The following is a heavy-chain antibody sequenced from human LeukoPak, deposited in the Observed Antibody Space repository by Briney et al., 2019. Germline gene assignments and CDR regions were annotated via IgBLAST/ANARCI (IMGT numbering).Heavy chain of an antibody. CDR1: GAPISNYY. V-gene: IGHV4-4*07. Sequence: SETPSLTCTVSGAPISNYYWSWIRQPAGKALEWIGRVYTSGSTTYNPSFRSRVTMSVDKSKNELSLKLTSVTAADTAVYYCAGRDYWGQGTLVTVSS. CDR3: AGRDY. J-gene: IGHJ4*02. CDR2: VYTSGST.